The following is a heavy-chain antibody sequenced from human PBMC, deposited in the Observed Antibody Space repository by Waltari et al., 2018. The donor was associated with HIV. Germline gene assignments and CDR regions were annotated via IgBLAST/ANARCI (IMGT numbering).Heavy chain of an antibody. CDR3: AKDLSSISMIVPRSYFDY. V-gene: IGHV3-23*01. CDR1: GFTFSHYA. Sequence: EVQLLESGGGLVQPGGSLRLSCAASGFTFSHYAMSWVRQAPGKGLEWVSAISNSGGSTYYADSVKGRFTISRDNSKNTLYLQMNSLRDEDTAVYYCAKDLSSISMIVPRSYFDYWGQGTLVTVSS. D-gene: IGHD3-22*01. CDR2: ISNSGGST. J-gene: IGHJ4*02.